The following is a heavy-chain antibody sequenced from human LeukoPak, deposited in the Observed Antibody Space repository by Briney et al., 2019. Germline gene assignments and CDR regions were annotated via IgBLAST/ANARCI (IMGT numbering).Heavy chain of an antibody. J-gene: IGHJ4*02. CDR3: ARGPGGAAGRMDFDY. D-gene: IGHD6-13*01. Sequence: SVKVSCEASGGTFSSYAISWVRQAPGQGLEWMGGIIPIFGTANYAQKFQGRVTITADESTSTAYMELSSLRSEDTAVYYCARGPGGAAGRMDFDYWGQGTLVTVSS. CDR2: IIPIFGTA. CDR1: GGTFSSYA. V-gene: IGHV1-69*01.